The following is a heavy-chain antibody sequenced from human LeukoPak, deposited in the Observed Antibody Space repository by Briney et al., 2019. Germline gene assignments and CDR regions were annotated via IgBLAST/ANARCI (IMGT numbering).Heavy chain of an antibody. D-gene: IGHD1-26*01. J-gene: IGHJ6*03. V-gene: IGHV3-64*01. CDR2: ISSNGGST. CDR1: GFTFSSYA. Sequence: GGSLRLSCAASGFTFSSYAMHWVRQAPGKGLEYVSAISSNGGSTYYANSVKGRFTISRDNSKNTLYLQMGSLRAEDMAVYHCARDGDGGSFSYYYYYMDVWGKGSTVTVSS. CDR3: ARDGDGGSFSYYYYYMDV.